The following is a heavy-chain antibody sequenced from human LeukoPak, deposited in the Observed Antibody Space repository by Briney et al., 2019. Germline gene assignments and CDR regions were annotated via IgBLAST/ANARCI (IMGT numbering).Heavy chain of an antibody. CDR2: ISVYNGNT. CDR3: VREAGTRFDY. Sequence: ASVKVSCKASGYSFTSYGISWVRQAPGQGLEWMGWISVYNGNTKYAQRLQGRVTMTTDTSTSTAYMELRSLRSDDTAVYYCVREAGTRFDYWGQGTLVTVSS. D-gene: IGHD3-10*01. J-gene: IGHJ4*02. CDR1: GYSFTSYG. V-gene: IGHV1-18*01.